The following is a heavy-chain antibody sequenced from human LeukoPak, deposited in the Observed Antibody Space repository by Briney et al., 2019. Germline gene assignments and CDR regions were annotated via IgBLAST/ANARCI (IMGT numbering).Heavy chain of an antibody. D-gene: IGHD3-3*01. CDR1: GGSISSGGYY. Sequence: PSETLSLTCTVSGGSISSGGYYWSWIRQHPGKGLEWIGYIYYSGSTYYNPSLKSRVTISVDTSKNQFSLKLSSVTAADTAVYYCARSPAPYYDFWSGTYYYYYMDVWGKGTTVTVSS. V-gene: IGHV4-31*03. J-gene: IGHJ6*03. CDR3: ARSPAPYYDFWSGTYYYYYMDV. CDR2: IYYSGST.